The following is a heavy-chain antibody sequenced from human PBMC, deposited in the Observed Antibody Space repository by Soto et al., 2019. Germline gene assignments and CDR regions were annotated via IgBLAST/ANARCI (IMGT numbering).Heavy chain of an antibody. Sequence: SETLSLTCAVSGYSISSGYYWAWIRKPPGQGLEWFGSISHSGSTYYNPSLKSRVTISVHTSKYQFSLDLTSVTAADTAIYYCARVHISGHGVDYWGQGTLVTVSS. CDR3: ARVHISGHGVDY. CDR2: ISHSGST. J-gene: IGHJ4*02. V-gene: IGHV4-38-2*01. CDR1: GYSISSGYY. D-gene: IGHD5-12*01.